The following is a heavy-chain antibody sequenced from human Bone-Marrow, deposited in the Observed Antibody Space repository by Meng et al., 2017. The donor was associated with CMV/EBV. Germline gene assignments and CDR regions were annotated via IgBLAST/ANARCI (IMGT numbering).Heavy chain of an antibody. CDR1: GGSISSYY. V-gene: IGHV4-59*12. D-gene: IGHD6-13*01. CDR3: ARVAGGYSSSWYPYYYYGMDV. CDR2: IYYSGST. Sequence: SETLSLTCTVSGGSISSYYWSWIRQPPGKGLEWIGYIYYSGSTNYNPSLKSRVTISVDTSKTQFSLKLSSVTAADTAVYYCARVAGGYSSSWYPYYYYGMDVWGQGTTVTVSS. J-gene: IGHJ6*02.